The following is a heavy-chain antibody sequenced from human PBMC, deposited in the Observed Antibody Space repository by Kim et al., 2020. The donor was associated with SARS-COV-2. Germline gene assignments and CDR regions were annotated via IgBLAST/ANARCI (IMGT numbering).Heavy chain of an antibody. Sequence: GGSLRLSCAASGFTFSSYGMNWVRQAPGKGLEWVANIKQDGNKKYYVDSVKGRFTISRDNAKNSLYLQMNSLRAEDTAVYYCARDGYLSSSGKDAFDIWG. V-gene: IGHV3-7*01. CDR3: ARDGYLSSSGKDAFDI. D-gene: IGHD6-19*01. J-gene: IGHJ3*02. CDR2: IKQDGNKK. CDR1: GFTFSSYG.